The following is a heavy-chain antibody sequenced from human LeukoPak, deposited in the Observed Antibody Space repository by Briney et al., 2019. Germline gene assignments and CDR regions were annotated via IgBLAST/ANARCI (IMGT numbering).Heavy chain of an antibody. CDR1: GYSISSGYY. CDR3: ARSTIFGVPDY. CDR2: IYHSGST. J-gene: IGHJ4*02. V-gene: IGHV4-38-2*02. Sequence: NPSETLSLTCTVSGYSISSGYYWGWIRQPPGKGLEWIGSIYHSGSTNYNPSLKSRVTISVDTSKNQFSLKLSSVTAADTAVYYCARSTIFGVPDYWGQGTLVTVSS. D-gene: IGHD3-3*01.